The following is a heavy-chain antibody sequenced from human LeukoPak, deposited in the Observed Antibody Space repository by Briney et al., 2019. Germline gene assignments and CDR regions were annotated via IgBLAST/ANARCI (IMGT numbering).Heavy chain of an antibody. CDR1: GFTFSSYS. Sequence: PGGSLRLSCAASGFTFSSYSMNWVRQAPGKGLEWVSYISSSSSTIYYAGSVKGRFTISRDNAKNSLYLQMNSLRAEDTAVYYCATEPYDFWSGYYTHYYYMDVWGKGTTVTVSS. J-gene: IGHJ6*03. D-gene: IGHD3-3*01. V-gene: IGHV3-48*04. CDR2: ISSSSSTI. CDR3: ATEPYDFWSGYYTHYYYMDV.